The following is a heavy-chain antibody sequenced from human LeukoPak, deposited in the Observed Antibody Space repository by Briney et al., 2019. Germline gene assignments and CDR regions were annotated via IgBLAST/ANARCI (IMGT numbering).Heavy chain of an antibody. V-gene: IGHV4-34*01. J-gene: IGHJ4*02. CDR3: ARAWDY. CDR1: GGSFSGYY. CDR2: INHSGST. Sequence: SETLSLTCAVYGGSFSGYYWNWIRQPPGKGLEWIGEINHSGSTNYDPSLKSRVTISVDTSKNQFSLKLSSVTAADTAVYYCARAWDYWGQGTLVTVSS.